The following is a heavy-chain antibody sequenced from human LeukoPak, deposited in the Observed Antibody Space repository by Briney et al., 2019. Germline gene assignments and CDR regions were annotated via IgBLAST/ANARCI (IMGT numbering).Heavy chain of an antibody. D-gene: IGHD5-18*01. CDR1: GGSFSGYY. Sequence: PSETLSLTCAVYGGSFSGYYWSWIRQPPGKGLEWIGEINHSGSTNYNPSLKSRVTISVDTSKNQFSLKLSSVTAADTAVYYCARRPVWWIRGSPDYWGQGTLVTVSS. CDR3: ARRPVWWIRGSPDY. V-gene: IGHV4-34*01. CDR2: INHSGST. J-gene: IGHJ4*02.